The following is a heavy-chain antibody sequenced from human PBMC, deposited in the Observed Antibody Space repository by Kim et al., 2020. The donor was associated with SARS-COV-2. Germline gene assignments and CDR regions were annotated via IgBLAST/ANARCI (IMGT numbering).Heavy chain of an antibody. CDR3: ARRGFWSGYAGY. CDR1: GGSFSGYY. D-gene: IGHD3-3*01. J-gene: IGHJ4*02. V-gene: IGHV4-34*01. Sequence: SETLSLTCAVYGGSFSGYYWSWIRQPPGKGLEWIGEINHSGSTNYNPSLKSRVTISVDTSKNQFSLKLSSVTAADTAVYYCARRGFWSGYAGYWGQGTLVTVSS. CDR2: INHSGST.